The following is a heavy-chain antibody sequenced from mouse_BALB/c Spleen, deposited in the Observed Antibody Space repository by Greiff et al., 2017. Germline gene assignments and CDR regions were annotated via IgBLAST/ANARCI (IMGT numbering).Heavy chain of an antibody. D-gene: IGHD2-4*01. CDR2: IDPETGGT. V-gene: IGHV1-15*01. CDR1: GYTFTDYE. J-gene: IGHJ3*01. Sequence: QVQLQQSGAELVRPGASVTLSCKASGYTFTDYEMHWVKQTPVHGLEWIGAIDPETGGTAYNQKFKGKATLTADKSSSTAYMELRSLTSEDSAVYYCPSTMITTTGSWFAYWGQGTLVTVSA. CDR3: PSTMITTTGSWFAY.